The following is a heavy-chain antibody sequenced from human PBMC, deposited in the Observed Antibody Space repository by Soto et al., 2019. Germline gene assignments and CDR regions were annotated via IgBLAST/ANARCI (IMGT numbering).Heavy chain of an antibody. D-gene: IGHD3-10*01. CDR1: GFTFSSYA. V-gene: IGHV3-30-3*01. CDR3: ARGGRRYGSGSHEGY. Sequence: GGSLRLSCAASGFTFSSYAMHWVRQAPGKGLEWVADISYDGSNKYYADSVKGRFTISRDNSKNTLYLQMNSLRAEDTAVYYCARGGRRYGSGSHEGYWDQGTLVTVSS. J-gene: IGHJ4*02. CDR2: ISYDGSNK.